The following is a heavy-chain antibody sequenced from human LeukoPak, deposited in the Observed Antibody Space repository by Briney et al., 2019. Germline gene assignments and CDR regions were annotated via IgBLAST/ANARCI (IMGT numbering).Heavy chain of an antibody. CDR3: ARDSVYGSGTYVDN. CDR1: GYTFTSYY. D-gene: IGHD3-10*01. CDR2: INPISGST. V-gene: IGHV1-46*01. Sequence: ASVKVSCKASGYTFTSYYMHWVRQAPGQGLEWMGKINPISGSTGYAQKFRGRVTMARDTSTSIVYMELSSLRSADTAVYYCARDSVYGSGTYVDNWGQGTLVTVSS. J-gene: IGHJ4*02.